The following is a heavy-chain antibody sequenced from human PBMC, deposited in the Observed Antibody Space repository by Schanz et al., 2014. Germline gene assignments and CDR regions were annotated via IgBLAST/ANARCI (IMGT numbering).Heavy chain of an antibody. CDR2: IDGKSTTV. CDR1: GFSFSSYS. Sequence: DLVESGGGLIQRGESLRLSCSASGFSFSSYSMNWVRQAPGKGLEWLSYIDGKSTTVYYADSVKGRFTVSRDNAKNSLYLQLNSLRAGDTAVYYCARVPYGSGSYWDYWGQGTLVTVSS. CDR3: ARVPYGSGSYWDY. J-gene: IGHJ4*02. V-gene: IGHV3-48*04. D-gene: IGHD3-10*01.